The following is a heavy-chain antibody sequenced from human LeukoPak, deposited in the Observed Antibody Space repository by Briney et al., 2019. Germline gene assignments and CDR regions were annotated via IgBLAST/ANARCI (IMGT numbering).Heavy chain of an antibody. J-gene: IGHJ4*02. CDR2: INHSGST. V-gene: IGHV4-34*01. Sequence: PSETLSLTCAVYGGSFSGYYRSWIRQPPGKGLEWIGEINHSGSTNYNPSLKSRVTISVDTSKNQFSLKLSSVTAADTAVYYCARGPIVLMVYARGYYFDYWGQGTLVTVSS. CDR3: ARGPIVLMVYARGYYFDY. D-gene: IGHD2-8*01. CDR1: GGSFSGYY.